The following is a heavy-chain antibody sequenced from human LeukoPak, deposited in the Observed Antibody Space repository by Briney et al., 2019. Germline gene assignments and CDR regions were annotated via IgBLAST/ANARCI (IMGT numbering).Heavy chain of an antibody. D-gene: IGHD2-15*01. CDR1: GRSISSYY. CDR3: ARDQVVFRIANWFDP. J-gene: IGHJ5*02. CDR2: IYTSGST. V-gene: IGHV4-4*07. Sequence: SETLSLTCPVSGRSISSYYWSWIRQPAGKGLEWIGRIYTSGSTNYNPSLKSRVTTSVDTSKNQFSLKLSSVTAADTAVYYCARDQVVFRIANWFDPWGQGTLVTVSS.